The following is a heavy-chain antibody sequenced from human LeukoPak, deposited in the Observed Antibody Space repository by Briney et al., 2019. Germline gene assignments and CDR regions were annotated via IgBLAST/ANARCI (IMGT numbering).Heavy chain of an antibody. D-gene: IGHD2-2*01. CDR1: GFTFSSYS. CDR3: ARGGEDIVVVPAAPTFDY. V-gene: IGHV3-21*01. J-gene: IGHJ4*02. CDR2: ISSSSSYI. Sequence: NPGGSLRLSCAASGFTFSSYSMNWVRQAPGKGLEWVSSISSSSSYIYYADSVKGRFTISRDNAKNSLYLQMNSLRAEDTAVYYCARGGEDIVVVPAAPTFDYWGQGTLVTVSS.